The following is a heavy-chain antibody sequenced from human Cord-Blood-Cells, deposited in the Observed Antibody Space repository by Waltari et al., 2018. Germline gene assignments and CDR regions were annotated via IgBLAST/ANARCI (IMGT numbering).Heavy chain of an antibody. CDR1: GGSISSSSYY. CDR3: ARQVATIRDAFDI. V-gene: IGHV4-39*01. D-gene: IGHD5-12*01. J-gene: IGHJ3*02. CDR2: IYYSGST. Sequence: QLQLQESGPGLVKPSETLSLTCTVSGGSISSSSYYWGWIRQPPGKGLEWIGSIYYSGSTYSNPSLKSRVTISVDTSKNQFSLKLSSVTAADTAVYYCARQVATIRDAFDIWGQGTVVTVSS.